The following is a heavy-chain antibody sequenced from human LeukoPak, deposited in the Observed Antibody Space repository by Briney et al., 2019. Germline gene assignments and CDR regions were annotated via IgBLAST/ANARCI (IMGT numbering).Heavy chain of an antibody. CDR2: MYGSSDP. CDR1: GGSMNRSI. Sequence: SETLSLTCSDPGGSMNRSISTWIRPPARKRLEWIGRMYGSSDPTYNPSLTSRVTMSVDTSKNQFSLKLSSVTAADTAVYYCARGGSPDVWGQGTTVTVSS. V-gene: IGHV4-4*07. D-gene: IGHD3-16*01. J-gene: IGHJ6*02. CDR3: ARGGSPDV.